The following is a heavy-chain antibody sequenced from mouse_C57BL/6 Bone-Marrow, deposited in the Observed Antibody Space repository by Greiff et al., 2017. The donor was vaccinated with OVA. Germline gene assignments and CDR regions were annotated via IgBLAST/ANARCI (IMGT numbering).Heavy chain of an antibody. V-gene: IGHV14-4*01. CDR2: IDPENGDT. J-gene: IGHJ1*03. D-gene: IGHD1-1*01. CDR3: TYYYGSSYANWYFDV. CDR1: GFNIKDDY. Sequence: EVKLLESGAELVRPGASVKLSCTASGFNIKDDYMHWVKQRPEQGLEWIGWIDPENGDTEYASKFQGKATLTADTSSNTAYLQLSSLTSEDTAVYDGTYYYGSSYANWYFDVGGTGTTVTVSS.